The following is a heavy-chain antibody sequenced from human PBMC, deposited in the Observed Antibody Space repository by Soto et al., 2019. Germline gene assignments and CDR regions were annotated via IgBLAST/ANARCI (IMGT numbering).Heavy chain of an antibody. Sequence: GGSLRLSCTASGFTFGDYAMSWFRQAPGKGLEWVGFIRSKAYGGTTEYAASVKGRFTISRDDSKSIAYLQMNSLKTEDTAVYYCTRDRSGWPASSKYFQHWGQGTLVTVSS. CDR2: IRSKAYGGTT. CDR3: TRDRSGWPASSKYFQH. D-gene: IGHD1-26*01. CDR1: GFTFGDYA. J-gene: IGHJ1*01. V-gene: IGHV3-49*03.